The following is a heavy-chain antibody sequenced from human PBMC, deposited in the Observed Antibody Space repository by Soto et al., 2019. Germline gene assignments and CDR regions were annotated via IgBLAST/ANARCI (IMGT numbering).Heavy chain of an antibody. V-gene: IGHV3-23*01. CDR1: GFSVSDYA. CDR3: TKSRRSVLMVYGFGGMDV. D-gene: IGHD2-8*01. J-gene: IGHJ6*02. CDR2: ISGSGDGT. Sequence: PGGSLRLSCAASGFSVSDYAMSWVRQAPGKGLEWVPSISGSGDGTYYGDSVKGRFTLSRDTSQKTLYLQMNNLRGEDTAVYFCTKSRRSVLMVYGFGGMDVWGRGTTVTVSS.